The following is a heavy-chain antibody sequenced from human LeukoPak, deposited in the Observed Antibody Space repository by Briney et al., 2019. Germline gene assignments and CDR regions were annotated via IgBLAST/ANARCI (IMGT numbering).Heavy chain of an antibody. CDR2: ISYDGSNK. J-gene: IGHJ4*02. D-gene: IGHD3-10*01. CDR1: GFTFSSYG. Sequence: PGGSLRLSCAASGFTFSSYGMHWVRRAPGKGLEWVAVISYDGSNKYYADSVKGRFTISRDNSKITLYLQMNSLRADDTAVYYCAKSSDYYGSGSFYFDYWGQGTLVTVSS. V-gene: IGHV3-30*18. CDR3: AKSSDYYGSGSFYFDY.